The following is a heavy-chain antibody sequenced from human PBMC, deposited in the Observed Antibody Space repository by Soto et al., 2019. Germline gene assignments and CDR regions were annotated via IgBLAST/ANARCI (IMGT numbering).Heavy chain of an antibody. CDR1: GFTFTDHY. D-gene: IGHD3-16*01. J-gene: IGHJ6*03. CDR3: ARVWGCRGSSGNHYYYMDV. CDR2: TRNRPNSYIT. Sequence: EVQLVESGGGLVQPGGSLRLSCAASGFTFTDHYMDWLRQAPGKGLEWVGRTRNRPNSYITEYAPSVTGRFTISRDDSKSSLYLQMNSLKTEDTAVYYCARVWGCRGSSGNHYYYMDVWGKGTAVTVSS. V-gene: IGHV3-72*01.